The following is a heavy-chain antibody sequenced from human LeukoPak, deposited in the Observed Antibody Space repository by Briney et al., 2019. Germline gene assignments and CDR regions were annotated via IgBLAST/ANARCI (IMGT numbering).Heavy chain of an antibody. V-gene: IGHV4-59*01. D-gene: IGHD3-22*01. Sequence: SETLSLTCTVSGGSISSYYWSWIRQPPGKGLEWIGYIYYSGSTNYNPSLKSRVTISVDTSKNQFSLKLSSVTAADTAVYYCARKRANYDSSGYYSEFEYYFDYWGQGTLVTVSS. J-gene: IGHJ4*02. CDR3: ARKRANYDSSGYYSEFEYYFDY. CDR2: IYYSGST. CDR1: GGSISSYY.